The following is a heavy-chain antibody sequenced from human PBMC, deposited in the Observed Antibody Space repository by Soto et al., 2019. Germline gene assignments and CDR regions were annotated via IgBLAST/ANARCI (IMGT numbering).Heavy chain of an antibody. CDR1: GHTLSELS. J-gene: IGHJ6*01. V-gene: IGHV1-24*01. D-gene: IGHD5-18*01. CDR2: FVPGHGET. Sequence: QVQLIQSGAEVRKPGASVRVSCQVSGHTLSELSIHWVRQTPGKGLEWMGGFVPGHGETIYAQRFQDRVTMTEDTSTETAYMALSSLTYEDTAVYYCETTPYSGRHYYCYGVDVWGQGTTVPVAS. CDR3: ETTPYSGRHYYCYGVDV.